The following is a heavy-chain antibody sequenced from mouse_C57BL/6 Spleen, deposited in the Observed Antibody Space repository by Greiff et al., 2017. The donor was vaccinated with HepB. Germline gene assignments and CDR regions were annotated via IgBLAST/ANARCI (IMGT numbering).Heavy chain of an antibody. Sequence: QVQLQQSGAELVRPGTSVKLSCKASGYTFTSYWMHWVKQRPGQGLEWIGVIDPSDSYTNYNQKFKGKATLTVDTSSSTAYMQLSSLTSEDSAVYYCARRAYYYGSSSDYWGQGTTLTVSS. V-gene: IGHV1-59*01. D-gene: IGHD1-1*01. CDR1: GYTFTSYW. CDR2: IDPSDSYT. J-gene: IGHJ2*01. CDR3: ARRAYYYGSSSDY.